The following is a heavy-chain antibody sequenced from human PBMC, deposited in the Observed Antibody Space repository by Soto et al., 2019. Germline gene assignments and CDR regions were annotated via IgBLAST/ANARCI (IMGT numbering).Heavy chain of an antibody. CDR2: VYYSGST. J-gene: IGHJ4*01. V-gene: IGHV4-59*01. CDR3: ARTRMIESWIDY. Sequence: PSETLSLTCDVSGDSISTYYWSWIRQPPGKGLEWIGYVYYSGSTLYNPSPESRVTMSIDMSKKQVSLKLTSVIAADTAVYYCARTRMIESWIDYWGQGTLVTVSS. CDR1: GDSISTYY. D-gene: IGHD2-21*01.